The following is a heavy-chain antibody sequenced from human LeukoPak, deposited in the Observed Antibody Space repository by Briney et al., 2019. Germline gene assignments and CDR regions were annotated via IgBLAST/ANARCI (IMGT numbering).Heavy chain of an antibody. D-gene: IGHD1-1*01. J-gene: IGHJ5*02. CDR2: ISPNSGGA. Sequence: ASMKVSCKASGYTFTGYYMHWVRQAPGQGLEWMGWISPNSGGANYAQKFQGRVTMTRDTSISTAYMELSRLRSDDTAVYYCARVPLYNWNAGWFDPWGQGTLVTVSS. CDR3: ARVPLYNWNAGWFDP. V-gene: IGHV1-2*02. CDR1: GYTFTGYY.